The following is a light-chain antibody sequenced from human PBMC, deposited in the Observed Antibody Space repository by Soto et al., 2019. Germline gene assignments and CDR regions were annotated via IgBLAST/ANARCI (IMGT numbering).Light chain of an antibody. CDR1: QSVSTY. CDR3: PERSNWPLT. Sequence: EIVLTQSPATLSLSPGERATLSCRASQSVSTYLAWYQQKPGQAPRLLIYDASTRAAGIPARFVGSGSGTAFTLTISSLEPEGFAVYYCPERSNWPLTFGGGTKVEIK. V-gene: IGKV3-11*01. J-gene: IGKJ4*01. CDR2: DAS.